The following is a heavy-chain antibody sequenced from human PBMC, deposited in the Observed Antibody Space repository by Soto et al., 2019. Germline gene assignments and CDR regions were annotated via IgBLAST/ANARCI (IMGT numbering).Heavy chain of an antibody. CDR2: ISSSSTYI. V-gene: IGHV3-21*01. J-gene: IGHJ4*02. D-gene: IGHD6-19*01. CDR3: LIPVAGSLAPTY. CDR1: GFTFSTYS. Sequence: EVQLVESGGGLVKPGGSLRLSCAASGFTFSTYSMNWVRQAPGKGLEWVSYISSSSTYIYYADSVKGRFTISRDNAKNSLYLQLTSLRPEDTAVFSCLIPVAGSLAPTYGAQGPL.